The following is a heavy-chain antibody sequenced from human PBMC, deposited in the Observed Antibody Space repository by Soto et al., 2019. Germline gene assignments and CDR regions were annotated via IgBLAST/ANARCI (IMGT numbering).Heavy chain of an antibody. CDR2: ISSSSSTI. Sequence: EVQLVESGGGLVQPGGSLRLSCAASGFTFSSYSMNWVRQAPGKGLEWVSYISSSSSTIYYADSVKGRFTISRDNAKNSLYLQMNSLRDEDTAVYYCAIYCTNGVCYGADYWGQGTLVTVSS. CDR1: GFTFSSYS. V-gene: IGHV3-48*02. D-gene: IGHD2-8*01. CDR3: AIYCTNGVCYGADY. J-gene: IGHJ4*02.